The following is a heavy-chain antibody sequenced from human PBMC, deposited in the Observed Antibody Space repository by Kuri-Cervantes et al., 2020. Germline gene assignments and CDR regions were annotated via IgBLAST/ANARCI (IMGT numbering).Heavy chain of an antibody. V-gene: IGHV3-9*01. Sequence: SLKISCAASGFSFNDYAMHWVRQAPGKGLQWVSGISWNSGGIGHADSVKGQFTISRDNAKNSLYLQMNSLRAEDTAVYYCARAGKALDYWGQGTLVTVSS. J-gene: IGHJ4*02. CDR3: ARAGKALDY. CDR2: ISWNSGGI. D-gene: IGHD1-26*01. CDR1: GFSFNDYA.